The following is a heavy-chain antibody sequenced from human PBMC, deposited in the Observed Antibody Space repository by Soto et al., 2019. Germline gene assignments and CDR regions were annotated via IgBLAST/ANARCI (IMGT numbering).Heavy chain of an antibody. CDR3: ARQGSLGIQFDY. CDR1: GGSISSSSYY. V-gene: IGHV4-39*01. D-gene: IGHD6-13*01. J-gene: IGHJ4*02. Sequence: QLQLQESGPGLVKPSETLSLTCTVSGGSISSSSYYWGWIRQPPGQGLEWIGSIYYSGSTYYNPSLKRRGTISVDTSKNQFSLKLSSVTAADTAVYYCARQGSLGIQFDYWGQGTLVTVSS. CDR2: IYYSGST.